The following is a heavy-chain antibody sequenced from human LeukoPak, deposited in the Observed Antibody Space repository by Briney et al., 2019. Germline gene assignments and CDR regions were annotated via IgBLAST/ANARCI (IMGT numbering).Heavy chain of an antibody. Sequence: ASVNVSCKASGYTFTSYYMHWVRQAPGQGLEWMGIIEPSGGSTGYAQKFQGRVTMTRDTSTSTVYMELSSLRSEDTAVYYCARDHFGQGPQYFQHWGQGTLVTVSS. J-gene: IGHJ1*01. D-gene: IGHD3/OR15-3a*01. CDR1: GYTFTSYY. V-gene: IGHV1-46*01. CDR2: IEPSGGST. CDR3: ARDHFGQGPQYFQH.